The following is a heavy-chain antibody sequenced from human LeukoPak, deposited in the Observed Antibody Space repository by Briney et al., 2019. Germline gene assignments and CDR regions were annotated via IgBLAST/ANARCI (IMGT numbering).Heavy chain of an antibody. CDR3: ARDYGSGRRYYYMDV. CDR2: MYYSGST. CDR1: GGSFSGYY. V-gene: IGHV4-34*01. J-gene: IGHJ6*03. Sequence: PSETLSLTCAVYGGSFSGYYWGWIRQPPGKGLEWIGSMYYSGSTFYNPSLKSRVTILVDTSKNQFSLKLSSVTAADTAVYYCARDYGSGRRYYYMDVWGKGTTVTVSS. D-gene: IGHD3-10*01.